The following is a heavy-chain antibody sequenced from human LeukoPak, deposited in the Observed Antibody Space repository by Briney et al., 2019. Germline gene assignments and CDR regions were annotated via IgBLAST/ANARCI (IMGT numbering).Heavy chain of an antibody. CDR2: IKEDGSER. V-gene: IGHV3-7*03. CDR1: AFIFSGHW. D-gene: IGHD2-15*01. CDR3: AKDQGLGGGSVWGY. J-gene: IGHJ4*02. Sequence: LPGGSLRLSCEGSAFIFSGHWMNWVRQTPGKGLEWVASIKEDGSERQYVDSVKGRFTISRDNSKNMLFLEMNSLRAEDTAVYYCAKDQGLGGGSVWGYWGQGMLITVSS.